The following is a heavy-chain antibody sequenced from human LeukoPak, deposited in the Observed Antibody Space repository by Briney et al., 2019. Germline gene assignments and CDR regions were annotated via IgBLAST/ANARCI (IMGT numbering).Heavy chain of an antibody. J-gene: IGHJ3*01. CDR3: AQTDYGHYSGFEV. V-gene: IGHV4-38-2*01. CDR2: MYLSGTT. Sequence: SETLSLTCVVSTYSISSGYSWGWIRQPPGKGLEWIGSMYLSGTTHYNPSLKSRVTISVDKSENQFSLKVMFVTAADSAIYFCAQTDYGHYSGFEVWGQGFMVTVSS. D-gene: IGHD4-17*01. CDR1: TYSISSGYS.